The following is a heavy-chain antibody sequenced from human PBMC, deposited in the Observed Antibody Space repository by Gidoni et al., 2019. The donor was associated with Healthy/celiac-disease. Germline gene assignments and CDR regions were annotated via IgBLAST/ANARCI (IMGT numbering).Heavy chain of an antibody. J-gene: IGHJ4*02. Sequence: EVQLVEYGGGLVQPGRALRLSCTASGFTFGDYAMSWFRQAPGKGLEWVGFIRSKAYGRTTEYAASVKGRFTISRDDSKSIAYLQMNSLKTEDTAVYYCTRVGILTGYHNHWGQGTLVTVSS. CDR2: IRSKAYGRTT. CDR3: TRVGILTGYHNH. D-gene: IGHD3-9*01. V-gene: IGHV3-49*03. CDR1: GFTFGDYA.